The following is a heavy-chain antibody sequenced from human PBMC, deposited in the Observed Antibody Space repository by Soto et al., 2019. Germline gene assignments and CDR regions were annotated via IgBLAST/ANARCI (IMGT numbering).Heavy chain of an antibody. J-gene: IGHJ4*02. Sequence: SETLSLTCTVSGGSISSYYWSWIRQPPGKGLEWIRYIYYSGSTNYNPSLKSRVTISVDTSKNQFSLKLSSVTAADTAVYYCAREWGRYYDSSGYLTGYFDYWGQGTLVTVSS. CDR1: GGSISSYY. D-gene: IGHD3-22*01. CDR3: AREWGRYYDSSGYLTGYFDY. V-gene: IGHV4-59*01. CDR2: IYYSGST.